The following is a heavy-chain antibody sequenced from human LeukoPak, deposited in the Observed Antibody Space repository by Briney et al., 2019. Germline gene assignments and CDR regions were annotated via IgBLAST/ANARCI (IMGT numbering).Heavy chain of an antibody. J-gene: IGHJ4*02. CDR3: ARVGGSNSGWRQVDY. V-gene: IGHV4-34*01. D-gene: IGHD6-19*01. CDR1: GGSFSGYY. CDR2: INHSGST. Sequence: SETLSLTCAVYGGSFSGYYWSWIRQPPGKGLEWIGEINHSGSTNCNPSLKSRVTISVDTSKNQFSLKPSSVTAADTAVYYCARVGGSNSGWRQVDYWGQETLVTVSS.